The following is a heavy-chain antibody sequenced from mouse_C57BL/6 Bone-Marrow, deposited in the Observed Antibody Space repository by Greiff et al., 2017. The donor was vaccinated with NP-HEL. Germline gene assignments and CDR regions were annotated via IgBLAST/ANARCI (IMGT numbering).Heavy chain of an antibody. CDR2: INPNNGGN. CDR3: AINYGNPAWFAY. D-gene: IGHD2-1*01. Sequence: EVQRVESGPELVKPGASVKISCKASGYTFTDYYMNWVKQSHGKSLEWIGDINPNNGGNSYNQKFKGKATLTVDKSSSTAYMQLRILTSYDSSVYYCAINYGNPAWFAYWGQGTLVTVSA. V-gene: IGHV1-26*01. J-gene: IGHJ3*01. CDR1: GYTFTDYY.